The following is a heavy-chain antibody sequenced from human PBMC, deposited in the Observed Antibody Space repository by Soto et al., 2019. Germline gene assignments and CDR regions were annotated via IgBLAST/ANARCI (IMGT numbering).Heavy chain of an antibody. CDR1: GYTFTSYA. V-gene: IGHV1-3*01. CDR3: AKSSLYCSGGSCYSFYYYGMDV. CDR2: INAGNGNT. J-gene: IGHJ6*02. D-gene: IGHD2-15*01. Sequence: GASVKVSCKASGYTFTSYAMHWVRQAPGQRLEWMGWINAGNGNTKYSQKFQGRVTITRDTSASTAYMELSSLRSEDTAVYYCAKSSLYCSGGSCYSFYYYGMDVWGQGTTVTVSS.